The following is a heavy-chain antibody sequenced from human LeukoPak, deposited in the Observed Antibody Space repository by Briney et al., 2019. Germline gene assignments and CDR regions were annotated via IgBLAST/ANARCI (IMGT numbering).Heavy chain of an antibody. J-gene: IGHJ4*02. D-gene: IGHD6-6*01. CDR2: ISTSGGIT. CDR3: AKDLIAARYFDY. CDR1: GFTFSNAW. Sequence: GGSLRLSCAASGFTFSNAWMNWVRQAPGKGLEWVSAISTSGGITFYADSVKGRFTISRDNSKNTLYLQMNSLRAEDMAVYYCAKDLIAARYFDYWGQGTLVTVSS. V-gene: IGHV3-23*01.